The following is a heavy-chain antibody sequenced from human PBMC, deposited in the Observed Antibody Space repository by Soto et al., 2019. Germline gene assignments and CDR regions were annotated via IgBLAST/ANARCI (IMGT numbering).Heavy chain of an antibody. V-gene: IGHV3-30*18. CDR3: ANVLRFGGPIAYYYYYGMDV. J-gene: IGHJ6*02. CDR1: GFTFSSYG. Sequence: QVQLVESGGGVVQPGRSLRLSCAASGFTFSSYGMHWVRQAPGKGLEWVAVISYDGSNKYYADSVKGRFTISRDNSKNTLYLQMHSLRAEDTDVYYCANVLRFGGPIAYYYYYGMDVWGQGTTVTVSS. D-gene: IGHD3-10*01. CDR2: ISYDGSNK.